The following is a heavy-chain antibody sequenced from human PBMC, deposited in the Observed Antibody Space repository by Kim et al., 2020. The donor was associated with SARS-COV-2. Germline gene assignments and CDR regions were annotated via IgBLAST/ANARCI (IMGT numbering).Heavy chain of an antibody. D-gene: IGHD2-15*01. J-gene: IGHJ4*02. CDR1: GLTFSSYA. Sequence: GGSLRLSCAASGLTFSSYAMSWVRQAPGKGLEWVSAISGSGGSTYYADSVKGRFTISRDNSKNTLYLQMNSLRAEDTAVYYCAKDPSRVVVVAATWVYWGQGTLVTVSS. CDR3: AKDPSRVVVVAATWVY. CDR2: ISGSGGST. V-gene: IGHV3-23*01.